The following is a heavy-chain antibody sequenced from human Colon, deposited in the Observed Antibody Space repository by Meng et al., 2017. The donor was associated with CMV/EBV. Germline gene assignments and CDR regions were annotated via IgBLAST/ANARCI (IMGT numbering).Heavy chain of an antibody. CDR2: IYSGGST. CDR1: GFSVNDKS. J-gene: IGHJ4*02. Sequence: GESLKISCSVSGFSVNDKSMTWVRQAPGMGLEWISVIYSGGSTNYAASVKGRFTISRDISKNTLYLQMNSLTAGDTAVYHCAREFFLDYWGLGTLVTVSS. D-gene: IGHD3-3*01. V-gene: IGHV3-66*02. CDR3: AREFFLDY.